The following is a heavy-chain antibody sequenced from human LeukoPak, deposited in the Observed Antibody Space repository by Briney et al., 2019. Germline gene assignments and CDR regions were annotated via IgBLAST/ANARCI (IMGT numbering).Heavy chain of an antibody. CDR1: GYIFSHYY. CDR2: ISLDSGAT. Sequence: ASVKVSCKASGYIFSHYYTHWVRQAPGRGFEWMGWISLDSGATKLAPKFKGRVTLTRNTLISTAYVELSNLASDDTGVYYCVSWAGGNSDVASFDYWGEGTLVIVSS. D-gene: IGHD2-21*01. V-gene: IGHV1-2*02. J-gene: IGHJ4*02. CDR3: VSWAGGNSDVASFDY.